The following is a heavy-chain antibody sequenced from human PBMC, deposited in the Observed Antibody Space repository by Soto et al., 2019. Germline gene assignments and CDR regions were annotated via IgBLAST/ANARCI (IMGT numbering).Heavy chain of an antibody. V-gene: IGHV1-69*01. Sequence: QVQLVQSGAEVKEPGSSVRVSCKASGGTFDNFIMNWVRQTPGQGLEWMGGIVPMLGTQTYAEKFKGRVTITATGSTSTMYMEVTSLRSEDTAIYYCARNGTNSSSLSQYSGMDVWGQGTTVTVSS. J-gene: IGHJ6*02. D-gene: IGHD1-7*01. CDR3: ARNGTNSSSLSQYSGMDV. CDR1: GGTFDNFI. CDR2: IVPMLGTQ.